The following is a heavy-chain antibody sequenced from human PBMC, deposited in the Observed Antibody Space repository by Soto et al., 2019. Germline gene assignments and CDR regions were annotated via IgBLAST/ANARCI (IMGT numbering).Heavy chain of an antibody. J-gene: IGHJ6*02. CDR1: GGYISTYY. CDR2: IHASGNT. CDR3: ASASSSFYYNYYFGMDV. D-gene: IGHD6-6*01. V-gene: IGHV4-4*07. Sequence: TSQTLSPTCNVSGGYISTYYWSWIRQPAGKGLEWIGRIHASGNTDYKPSLKSRVTISVDTSKNQFYLKLSSVTAADTAVYYCASASSSFYYNYYFGMDVWGQGTTVTVSS.